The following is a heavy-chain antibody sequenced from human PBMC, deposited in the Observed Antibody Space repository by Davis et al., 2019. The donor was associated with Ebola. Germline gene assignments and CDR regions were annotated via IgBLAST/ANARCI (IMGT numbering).Heavy chain of an antibody. CDR3: AREIGAFDI. D-gene: IGHD5-24*01. CDR1: GGSFSGYY. J-gene: IGHJ3*02. V-gene: IGHV4-59*08. Sequence: SETLSLTCAVYGGSFSGYYWSWIRQPPGKGLEWIGYIYNSGSTKYNPSLKSRVTISVDTSKNQFSLKLSSVTAADTAVYYCAREIGAFDIWGQGTMVTVSS. CDR2: IYNSGST.